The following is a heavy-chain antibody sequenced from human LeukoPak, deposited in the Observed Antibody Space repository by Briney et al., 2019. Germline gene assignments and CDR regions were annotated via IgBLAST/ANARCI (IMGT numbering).Heavy chain of an antibody. CDR1: GFTVSSNY. Sequence: GGSLRLSCAASGFTVSSNYMSWVRQAPGKGLEWVSVIYSGGSTYYADSVKGRFTISRDNSKNTLYLQMNSLRAEDTAVYYCARDAGYCSSTSCRWGQGTLVTVSS. V-gene: IGHV3-66*01. J-gene: IGHJ4*02. CDR3: ARDAGYCSSTSCR. D-gene: IGHD2-2*01. CDR2: IYSGGST.